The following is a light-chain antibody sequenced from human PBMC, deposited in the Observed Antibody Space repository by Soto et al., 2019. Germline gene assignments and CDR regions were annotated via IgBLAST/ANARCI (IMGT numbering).Light chain of an antibody. Sequence: DIQMTQSPSTLSASVGDRVAITCRATQSISSWLAWYQQKPGKAPKLLLYDASSLESGVPSRFSGRGSGTEFTLTISSLQPDDFATYFCQQYNTYAYTFGQGTKLEIK. V-gene: IGKV1-5*01. CDR3: QQYNTYAYT. CDR2: DAS. CDR1: QSISSW. J-gene: IGKJ2*01.